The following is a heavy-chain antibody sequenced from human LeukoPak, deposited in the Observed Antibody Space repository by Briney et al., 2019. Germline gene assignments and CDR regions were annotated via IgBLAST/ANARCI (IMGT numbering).Heavy chain of an antibody. CDR1: GGSISGYY. J-gene: IGHJ4*02. Sequence: SETLSLTCTVSGGSISGYYWSWIRQPPGKGLEWIGYIYYNGNTNYNPSLNSRVTILVDTSKNQFSLKLSSVTAADTAVYYCARHDGNWNREFDYWGQGTLVTVSS. CDR2: IYYNGNT. CDR3: ARHDGNWNREFDY. D-gene: IGHD1-1*01. V-gene: IGHV4-59*08.